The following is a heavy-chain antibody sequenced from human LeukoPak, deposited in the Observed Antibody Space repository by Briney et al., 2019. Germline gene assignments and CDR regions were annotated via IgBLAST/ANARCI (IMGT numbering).Heavy chain of an antibody. J-gene: IGHJ4*02. CDR3: ARSTISGYSSDFDY. V-gene: IGHV1-2*04. CDR1: GYTFNSYG. CDR2: INPNSGGT. Sequence: ASVKVSCKASGYTFNSYGICWVRQAPGQGLEWMGWINPNSGGTNYAQKFQGWVTMTRDTSISTAYMELSRLRSDDTAVYYCARSTISGYSSDFDYWGQGTLVTVSS. D-gene: IGHD6-25*01.